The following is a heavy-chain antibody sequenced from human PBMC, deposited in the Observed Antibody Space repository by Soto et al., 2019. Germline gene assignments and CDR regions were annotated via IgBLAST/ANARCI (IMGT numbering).Heavy chain of an antibody. Sequence: GGSLRLSCAASGYNIGSYGMQWVRQAPGKGLDWVAFIWYDGTDKYYADSVRGRFTISRDNSKNTLYLQMNSLRAEDTAVYYCVSSVAYCSSTSCLDYWGQGTLVTVSS. CDR2: IWYDGTDK. J-gene: IGHJ4*02. V-gene: IGHV3-33*01. CDR3: VSSVAYCSSTSCLDY. CDR1: GYNIGSYG. D-gene: IGHD2-2*01.